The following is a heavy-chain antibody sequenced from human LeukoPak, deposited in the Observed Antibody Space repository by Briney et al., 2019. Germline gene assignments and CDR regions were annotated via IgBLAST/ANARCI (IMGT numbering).Heavy chain of an antibody. CDR3: ASRSFSGSYYYYYYYYYMDV. CDR2: IIPIFGTA. D-gene: IGHD1-26*01. Sequence: GASVKVSCKASGGTFSSYAISWVRQAPGQGLEWMGGIIPIFGTANYAQKFQGRVTITADKSTSTAYMELSSLRSEDTAVYYCASRSFSGSYYYYYYYYYMDVWGKGTTVTVSS. V-gene: IGHV1-69*06. J-gene: IGHJ6*03. CDR1: GGTFSSYA.